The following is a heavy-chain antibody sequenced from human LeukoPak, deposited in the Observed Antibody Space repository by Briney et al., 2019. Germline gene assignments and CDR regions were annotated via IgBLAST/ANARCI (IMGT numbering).Heavy chain of an antibody. CDR3: AKERFIFVVARTDC. J-gene: IGHJ4*02. V-gene: IGHV3-23*01. D-gene: IGHD2-15*01. CDR1: GFTFSSYA. Sequence: GGSLRLSCAASGFTFSSYAMSCVRHAPGKGREWFSALSCSGGSTYYADSVNGRFTISRDNSKTTLYLKMTSLRAEDTAVYYCAKERFIFVVARTDCWGQGTLVTVSS. CDR2: LSCSGGST.